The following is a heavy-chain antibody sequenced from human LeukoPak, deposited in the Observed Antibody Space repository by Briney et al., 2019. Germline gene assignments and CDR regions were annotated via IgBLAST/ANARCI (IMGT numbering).Heavy chain of an antibody. Sequence: SETLSLTCTVSGGSVSSSRYYWGWIRQPPGRGLEWIGSIYYSGGTYYNPSLKSRVTISVDTSKNQFSLKLSSVTAADTAVYYCARGPHTGVNYYDSSGYYYWGQGTLVTVSS. CDR2: IYYSGGT. V-gene: IGHV4-39*01. CDR1: GGSVSSSRYY. D-gene: IGHD3-22*01. CDR3: ARGPHTGVNYYDSSGYYY. J-gene: IGHJ4*02.